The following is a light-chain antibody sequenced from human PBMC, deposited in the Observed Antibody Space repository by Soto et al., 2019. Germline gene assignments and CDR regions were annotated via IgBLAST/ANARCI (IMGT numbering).Light chain of an antibody. J-gene: IGKJ5*01. CDR3: QQYNSYS. CDR2: DAS. V-gene: IGKV1-5*01. Sequence: IRLIQSPSSLSASVGDRVTITCRTTQSILNYLNWYQQKPGKAPKLLIYDASSLESGVPSRFSGSGSGTEFTLTISSLQPDDFATYYCQQYNSYSFGQGTRLEIK. CDR1: QSILNY.